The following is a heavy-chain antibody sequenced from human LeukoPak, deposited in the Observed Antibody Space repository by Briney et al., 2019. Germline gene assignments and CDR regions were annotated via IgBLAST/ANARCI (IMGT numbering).Heavy chain of an antibody. V-gene: IGHV1-18*01. CDR2: ISAYNGNT. CDR3: ARVMVRGVNFQGPFDY. CDR1: GYTFTSYG. D-gene: IGHD3-10*01. J-gene: IGHJ4*02. Sequence: GASVKVSCKASGYTFTSYGISWVRQAPGQGLGWMGWISAYNGNTNYAQKLQGRVTMTTDTSTSTAYMELRSLRSDDTAVYYCARVMVRGVNFQGPFDYWGQGTLVTVSS.